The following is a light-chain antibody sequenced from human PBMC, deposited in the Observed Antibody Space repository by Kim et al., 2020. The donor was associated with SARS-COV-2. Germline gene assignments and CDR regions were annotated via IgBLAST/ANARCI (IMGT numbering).Light chain of an antibody. CDR1: QGISTW. J-gene: IGKJ3*01. Sequence: ASVGDRVTITCRASQGISTWLAWYQQKPGKAPNLLIFDSSSLQSGVPSRFVGSGSGTNFTLSISNLQPEDFAIYYCQQANSLPFTFGPGTKVDIK. CDR2: DSS. V-gene: IGKV1-12*01. CDR3: QQANSLPFT.